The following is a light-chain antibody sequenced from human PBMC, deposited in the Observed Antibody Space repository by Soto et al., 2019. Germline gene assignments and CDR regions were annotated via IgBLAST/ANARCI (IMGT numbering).Light chain of an antibody. Sequence: DIEMTQSPSSLSASVGDRVTITCRASQSVSTYLNWYQQKSGKAPKLLIYASSSVKSVVPARFSGSGSGTDFIITISIQQHEDFATYCHQQCSRALITFGEGTRLDIK. CDR2: ASS. CDR3: QQCSRALIT. CDR1: QSVSTY. V-gene: IGKV1-39*01. J-gene: IGKJ5*01.